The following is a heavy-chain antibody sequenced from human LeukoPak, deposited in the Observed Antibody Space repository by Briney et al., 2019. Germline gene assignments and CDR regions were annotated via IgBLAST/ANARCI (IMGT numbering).Heavy chain of an antibody. CDR2: ISGSGGST. J-gene: IGHJ4*02. Sequence: GGSLRLSCAASGFTFSSYAMSWVRQAPGKGLEWVSAISGSGGSTYYADSAKGRFTISRDDSKNTLYLQMNSLRAEDTAVYYCAKRDRYSYGYFDYWGQGTLVTVSS. CDR3: AKRDRYSYGYFDY. V-gene: IGHV3-23*01. CDR1: GFTFSSYA. D-gene: IGHD5-18*01.